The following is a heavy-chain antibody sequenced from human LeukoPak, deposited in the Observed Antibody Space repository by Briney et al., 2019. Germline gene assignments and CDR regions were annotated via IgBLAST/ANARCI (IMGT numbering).Heavy chain of an antibody. D-gene: IGHD2-15*01. CDR3: ARRVGALGYCSGGSCYFDY. CDR2: ISVNNGGT. V-gene: IGHV1-18*01. Sequence: GASVKVSCKASGYTFTTYSLAWVRQAPGQSLEWMGWISVNNGGTNYAQSFQDRVTLTRDTSTNTAYLELRSLRSDDTAVYYCARRVGALGYCSGGSCYFDYWGQGTLVTVSS. CDR1: GYTFTTYS. J-gene: IGHJ4*02.